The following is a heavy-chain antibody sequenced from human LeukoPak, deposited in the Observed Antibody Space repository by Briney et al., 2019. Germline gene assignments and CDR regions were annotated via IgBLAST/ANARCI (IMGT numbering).Heavy chain of an antibody. CDR2: IYYSGST. CDR3: ARVEVGYSSGWYTRTFDI. CDR1: GGSISSYY. V-gene: IGHV4-59*01. J-gene: IGHJ3*02. D-gene: IGHD6-19*01. Sequence: SETLSLTCTVSGGSISSYYWSWIRQPPGKGLEWIGYIYYSGSTNYNPSLKSRVTISVDTSKNQFSLKLSSVTAADTAVYYCARVEVGYSSGWYTRTFDIWGQGTMVTVSS.